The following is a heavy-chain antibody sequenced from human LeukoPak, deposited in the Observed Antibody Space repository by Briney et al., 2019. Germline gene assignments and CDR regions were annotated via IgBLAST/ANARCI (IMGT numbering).Heavy chain of an antibody. CDR1: GGSISSYY. D-gene: IGHD5-18*01. J-gene: IGHJ4*02. CDR2: IYYSGST. CDR3: ARHLDTVPKPTFDY. Sequence: SETLSLTCTVSGGSISSYYWSWIRQPPGKGLEWIGYIYYSGSTNYNPSLKSRVTISVDTSKNQFSLKLSSVTAADTAVYYCARHLDTVPKPTFDYWGQGTLVTVSS. V-gene: IGHV4-59*08.